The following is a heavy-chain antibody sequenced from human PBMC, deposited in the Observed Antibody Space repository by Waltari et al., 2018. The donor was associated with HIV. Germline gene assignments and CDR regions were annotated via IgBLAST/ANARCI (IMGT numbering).Heavy chain of an antibody. CDR1: GFTFRNYG. J-gene: IGHJ6*02. D-gene: IGHD6-13*01. CDR2: ISGSGGST. CDR3: VKEYQYSHSWYSYYGMDV. V-gene: IGHV3-23*01. Sequence: EVQVLESGGALVQPGGSLRLSCAASGFTFRNYGMSWVRQAPGKGLEWVSTISGSGGSTYYADSVKGRFTVSRDNSKNTLYLQMNSLRAEDTAVYFCVKEYQYSHSWYSYYGMDVWGQGTTVTVSS.